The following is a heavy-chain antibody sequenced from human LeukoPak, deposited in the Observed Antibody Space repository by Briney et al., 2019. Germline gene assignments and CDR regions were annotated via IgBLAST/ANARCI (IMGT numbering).Heavy chain of an antibody. CDR2: VSDDGNNI. D-gene: IGHD3-22*01. CDR1: GFTFSNYP. J-gene: IGHJ4*02. CDR3: VRDRDSTGYYDY. V-gene: IGHV3-30*04. Sequence: GRSLRLSCAASGFTFSNYPMHWVRQAPGKELERVAVVSDDGNNIYYADSVKGRFTICRDNSKNTLYLQPNSRRAEDTALYYCVRDRDSTGYYDYWGQGTLVTVSS.